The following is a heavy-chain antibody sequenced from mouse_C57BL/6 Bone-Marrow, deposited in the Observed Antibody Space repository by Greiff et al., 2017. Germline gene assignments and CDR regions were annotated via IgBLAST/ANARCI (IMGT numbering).Heavy chain of an antibody. D-gene: IGHD5-1*01. J-gene: IGHJ2*01. Sequence: VQGVESGAELVKPGASVKMSCKASGYTFTTYPIEWMKQNHGKSLEWIGNFHPYNDDTKYNEKFKGKDTLTVEKSSNTVYLELSRLTSDDSAVYYCARSSTFFYYFDYWGQGTTRTVSS. CDR2: FHPYNDDT. CDR1: GYTFTTYP. CDR3: ARSSTFFYYFDY. V-gene: IGHV1-47*01.